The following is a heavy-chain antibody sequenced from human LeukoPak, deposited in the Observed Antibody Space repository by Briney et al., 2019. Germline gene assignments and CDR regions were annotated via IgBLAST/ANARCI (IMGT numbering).Heavy chain of an antibody. CDR3: VRDRFYAMDV. CDR2: INHDGSTT. CDR1: GFTFSSSW. V-gene: IGHV3-74*01. J-gene: IGHJ6*02. Sequence: GGSLRLSCAASGFTFSSSWMPWVRQAPGKGLVWVSRINHDGSTTNYVDSVKGRFTISRDNAKNTLYLQMNSLRAEDTAVFYCVRDRFYAMDVWAKGPRSPSP.